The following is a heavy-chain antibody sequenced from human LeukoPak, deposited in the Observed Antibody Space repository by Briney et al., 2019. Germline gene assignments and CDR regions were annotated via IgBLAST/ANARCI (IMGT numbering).Heavy chain of an antibody. Sequence: PSETLSLTCSVSGGSMNTYYWSWIRQPAGAGLEWIGRIYSSGGTYYNPSLKSRVTVSIDTSRTQFSLNLSSVTAADTAVYYCGRGGADANDVYYLDVWGTGTPVTVSS. V-gene: IGHV4-4*07. CDR2: IYSSGGT. CDR3: GRGGADANDVYYLDV. CDR1: GGSMNTYY. J-gene: IGHJ6*03. D-gene: IGHD2-2*01.